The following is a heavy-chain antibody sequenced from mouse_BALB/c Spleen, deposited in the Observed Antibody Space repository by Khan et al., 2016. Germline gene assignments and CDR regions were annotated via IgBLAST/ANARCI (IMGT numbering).Heavy chain of an antibody. V-gene: IGHV3-6*02. CDR2: ISYDGSN. J-gene: IGHJ2*01. Sequence: EVQLQESGPGLVKPSQSLSLTCSVTGYSLTSGYYWNWIRQFPGNKLEWMGYISYDGSNNYNPSLKNRISITRDTSKNQFFLKLNSVTTEDTATYYCAGAWYFDHWGHGTTRTVSS. CDR3: AGAWYFDH. CDR1: GYSLTSGYY.